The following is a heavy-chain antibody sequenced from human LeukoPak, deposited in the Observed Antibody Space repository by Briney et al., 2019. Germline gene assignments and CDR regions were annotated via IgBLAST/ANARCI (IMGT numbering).Heavy chain of an antibody. CDR3: ARDFQPLRGGLENAFDI. J-gene: IGHJ3*02. V-gene: IGHV3-30*04. D-gene: IGHD3-10*01. CDR2: ISYDGSNK. Sequence: GRSLRLSCAASGFTFSSYAMHWVRQAPGKGLEWVAVISYDGSNKYYADSVKGRFTISRDNSKNTLYLQMNSLRAEDTAVYYCARDFQPLRGGLENAFDIWGQGTMVTVSS. CDR1: GFTFSSYA.